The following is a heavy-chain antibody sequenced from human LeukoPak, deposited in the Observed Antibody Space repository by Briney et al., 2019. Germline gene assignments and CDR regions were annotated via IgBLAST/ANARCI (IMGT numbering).Heavy chain of an antibody. CDR3: AREERIVVVPAAPAPSFDY. CDR2: ISSSGSTI. V-gene: IGHV3-11*04. D-gene: IGHD2-2*01. CDR1: GFTFSDYY. Sequence: GGSLRLSCAASGFTFSDYYMSWIRQAPGKGLEWVSYISSSGSTIYYADSVKGRFTISRDNAKNSLYPQMNSLRAEDTAVYYCAREERIVVVPAAPAPSFDYWGQGTLVTVSS. J-gene: IGHJ4*02.